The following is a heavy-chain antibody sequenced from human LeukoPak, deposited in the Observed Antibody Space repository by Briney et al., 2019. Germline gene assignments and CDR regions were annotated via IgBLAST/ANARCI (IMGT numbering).Heavy chain of an antibody. V-gene: IGHV1-2*04. CDR2: INPNSGGT. J-gene: IGHJ3*01. Sequence: EASVKVSCKASGYTFTGYYMHWVRQAPGQGLEWMGWINPNSGGTNYAQKFQGWVTMTRDTSISTAYMELSRLRADDTAVYYCARERIAAAVLDAFDVWGQGTMVTVSS. D-gene: IGHD6-13*01. CDR1: GYTFTGYY. CDR3: ARERIAAAVLDAFDV.